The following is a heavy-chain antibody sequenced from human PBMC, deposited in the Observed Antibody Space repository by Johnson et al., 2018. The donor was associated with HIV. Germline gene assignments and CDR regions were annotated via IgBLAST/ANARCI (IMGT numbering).Heavy chain of an antibody. CDR3: AKGPQGIATPDAFDI. D-gene: IGHD2-21*01. Sequence: VQLVESGGGLIQPGGSLRLSCAASGFTVSSNYMSWVRQAPGKGLEWVSAISGSGGSTYYADSVKGRFTISRDNSKNTLYLQMNSLRGEDTAVYYCAKGPQGIATPDAFDIWGQGTMVTVSS. V-gene: IGHV3-23*04. CDR1: GFTVSSNY. J-gene: IGHJ3*02. CDR2: ISGSGGST.